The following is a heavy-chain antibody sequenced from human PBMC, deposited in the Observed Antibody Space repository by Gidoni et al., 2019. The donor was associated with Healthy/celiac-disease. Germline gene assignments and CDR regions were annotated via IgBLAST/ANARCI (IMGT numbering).Heavy chain of an antibody. Sequence: EVQLVESGGGLVQPGGSLRLSCSASGFTFSSYAMHWVRQAPGKGLEYVLGIRCNWGSTYYADSVKGRFTISRDNSKNTLYLQMSSLRAEDTAVYYCVKGYDSSGYYPGGFDYWGQGTLVTVSS. CDR3: VKGYDSSGYYPGGFDY. CDR1: GFTFSSYA. D-gene: IGHD3-22*01. CDR2: IRCNWGST. J-gene: IGHJ4*02. V-gene: IGHV3-64D*09.